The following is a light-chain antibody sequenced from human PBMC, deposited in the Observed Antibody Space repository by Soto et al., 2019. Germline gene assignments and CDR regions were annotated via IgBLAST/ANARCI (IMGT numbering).Light chain of an antibody. CDR2: GAS. J-gene: IGKJ5*01. CDR3: QQYGSSPPIT. CDR1: QSVSSSY. Sequence: EIVLTQSPGTLSLSPGERATLSCRASQSVSSSYLAWYQQKPGQAPRLLIYGASSRATGIPDWFSGSGSGTDFTLTISRLEPEDFAVYYCQQYGSSPPITLGQGTRLEIK. V-gene: IGKV3-20*01.